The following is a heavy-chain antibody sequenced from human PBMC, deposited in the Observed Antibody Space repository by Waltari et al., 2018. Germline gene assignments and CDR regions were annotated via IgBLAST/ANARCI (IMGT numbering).Heavy chain of an antibody. Sequence: QVQLHQWGAGLLKPSETLSLTCAVYSGSFSDYYWAWIRQPPGKGLEWIGEVNHRGNTNFNPSLKSRVTISVDTSKNQFSLKLSSVTAADTAVYYCARGRIRGTSPYYWGQGSLVNVSS. CDR3: ARGRIRGTSPYY. CDR2: VNHRGNT. J-gene: IGHJ4*02. D-gene: IGHD1-1*01. CDR1: SGSFSDYY. V-gene: IGHV4-34*01.